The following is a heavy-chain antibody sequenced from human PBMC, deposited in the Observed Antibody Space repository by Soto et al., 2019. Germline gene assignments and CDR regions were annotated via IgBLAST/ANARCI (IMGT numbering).Heavy chain of an antibody. J-gene: IGHJ4*02. V-gene: IGHV3-33*01. CDR2: IWYDGSNK. Sequence: QVQLVESGGGVVQPGRSLRLSCAASGFTFSSYGMHWVRQAPGKGLEWVAVIWYDGSNKYYADSVKGRFTISRDNSKNTLHLQMNSLRAEDTAVYYCARDRSAMVTGLDYWGQGTLVTVSS. D-gene: IGHD5-18*01. CDR3: ARDRSAMVTGLDY. CDR1: GFTFSSYG.